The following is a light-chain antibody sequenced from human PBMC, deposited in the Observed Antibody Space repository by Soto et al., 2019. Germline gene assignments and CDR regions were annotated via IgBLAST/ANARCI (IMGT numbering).Light chain of an antibody. V-gene: IGKV3-20*01. J-gene: IGKJ4*01. CDR2: GAS. CDR3: QQYGSSRRLI. Sequence: EIVLTQSPGTLSLSPGERATLSCRASQSVSSSYLAWYQQKPGQAPRLLIYGASSRATGIPDRFSGSGSGTDFTLTISRLEPEDLAVYYCQQYGSSRRLIFGGGTKVEIK. CDR1: QSVSSSY.